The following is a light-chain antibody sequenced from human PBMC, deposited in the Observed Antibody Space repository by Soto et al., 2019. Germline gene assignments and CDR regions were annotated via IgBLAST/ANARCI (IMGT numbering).Light chain of an antibody. J-gene: IGKJ5*01. CDR2: GAS. CDR1: QSIPSRY. CDR3: QQYGDSPRIT. Sequence: DIVFTQSPGTLSLSPGERASLSCRAIQSIPSRYLAWYQQKPGQAPRFLIWGASNRAPGIPDRFSGSGSGTDFSLTISRLEPEDVAVYYCQQYGDSPRITFGQGTRLEIK. V-gene: IGKV3-20*01.